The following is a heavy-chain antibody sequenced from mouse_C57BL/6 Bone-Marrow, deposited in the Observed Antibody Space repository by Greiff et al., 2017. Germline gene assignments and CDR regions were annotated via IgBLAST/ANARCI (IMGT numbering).Heavy chain of an antibody. Sequence: EVKLMESGPGLVKPSQSLSLTCSVTGYSITSGYYWNWIRQFPGNKLEWMGYISYDGSNNYNPSLKNRISITRDTSKNQFFLKLNSVTTEDTATYYWAREDYGSSSYYFDYWGQGTTLTVSS. CDR1: GYSITSGYY. CDR3: AREDYGSSSYYFDY. CDR2: ISYDGSN. J-gene: IGHJ2*01. V-gene: IGHV3-6*01. D-gene: IGHD1-1*01.